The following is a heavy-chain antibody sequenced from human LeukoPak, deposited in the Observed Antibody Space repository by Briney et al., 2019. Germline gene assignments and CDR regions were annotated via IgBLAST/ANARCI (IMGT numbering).Heavy chain of an antibody. CDR2: IWYDGSNK. V-gene: IGHV3-33*01. D-gene: IGHD6-6*01. CDR3: ARDQAESSGFDY. CDR1: GFTFSGYG. Sequence: PGRSLRLSCAASGFTFSGYGMHWVRQAPGKGLEWVAVIWYDGSNKCYADSVKGRFTISKDNSKNTLYLQMNSLRAEDTAVYYCARDQAESSGFDYWGQGTLVTVSS. J-gene: IGHJ4*02.